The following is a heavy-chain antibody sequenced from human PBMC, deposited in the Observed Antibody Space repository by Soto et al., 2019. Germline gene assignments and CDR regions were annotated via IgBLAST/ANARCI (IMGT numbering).Heavy chain of an antibody. V-gene: IGHV3-30-3*01. CDR1: GFTFSSYA. CDR3: ARARWLQHAPFDY. CDR2: ISYDGSNK. Sequence: QVQLVESGGGVVQPGRSLRLSCAASGFTFSSYAMHWVRQAPGKGLEWVAVISYDGSNKYYADSVKGRFTISRDNSKNTLYLQMNSLRDEDTAVYYCARARWLQHAPFDYWGQGTLVTVSS. J-gene: IGHJ4*02. D-gene: IGHD5-12*01.